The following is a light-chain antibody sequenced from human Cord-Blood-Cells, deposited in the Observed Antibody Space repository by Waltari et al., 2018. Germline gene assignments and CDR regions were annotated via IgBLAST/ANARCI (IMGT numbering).Light chain of an antibody. J-gene: IGLJ2*01. V-gene: IGLV2-8*01. CDR1: SRDVGGYNS. Sequence: QSALTQPPSASGSPGQSVTIPCTGTSRDVGGYNSVSWYQQHPGKAPKLMIYEVSKRPSGVPDRFSGSKSGNTASLTVSGLQAEDEADYYCSSYAGSNNFRVFGGGTKLTVL. CDR2: EVS. CDR3: SSYAGSNNFRV.